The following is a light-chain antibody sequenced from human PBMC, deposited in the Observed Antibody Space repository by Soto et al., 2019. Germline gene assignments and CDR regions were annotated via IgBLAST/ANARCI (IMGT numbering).Light chain of an antibody. J-gene: IGLJ1*01. CDR3: QSYDNSLSGFYV. V-gene: IGLV1-40*01. CDR2: ANS. Sequence: QAVVTQPPSVSGAPGQRVTISCTGSSSNIGAGYDVHWYQQIPGRAPKLLIYANSNRPSGVPDRFSGSRSGTSASLAITGLQAEDEADYSCQSYDNSLSGFYVFGTGTKLTVL. CDR1: SSNIGAGYD.